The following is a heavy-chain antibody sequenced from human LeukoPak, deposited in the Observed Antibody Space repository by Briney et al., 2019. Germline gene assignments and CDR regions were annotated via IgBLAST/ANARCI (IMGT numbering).Heavy chain of an antibody. D-gene: IGHD3-22*01. CDR2: IYYSGGT. Sequence: SQTLSLTCTVSGGSISSGDYFWRWIRQPPGKGLEWIGYIYYSGGTYYNPSLKSRVTISVETSKNQFSLRLSSVTAADTAVYYCARARGGGTYHAGTGYYWDFDYWGQGTLVTVSS. V-gene: IGHV4-30-4*01. CDR3: ARARGGGTYHAGTGYYWDFDY. J-gene: IGHJ4*02. CDR1: GGSISSGDYF.